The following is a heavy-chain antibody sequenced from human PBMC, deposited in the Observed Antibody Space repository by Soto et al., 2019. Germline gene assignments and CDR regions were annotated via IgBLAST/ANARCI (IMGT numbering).Heavy chain of an antibody. Sequence: SETLSLTCTVSGGSVSSGSYYWSWIRQPPGKGLEWIGYIYYSGSTNYNPSLKSRVTISVDTSKNQFSLKLTSVTAADTAVYYCARGSIGHLGVPGKALGFWGQGTLVTVSS. J-gene: IGHJ4*02. CDR1: GGSVSSGSYY. CDR3: ARGSIGHLGVPGKALGF. D-gene: IGHD6-19*01. CDR2: IYYSGST. V-gene: IGHV4-61*01.